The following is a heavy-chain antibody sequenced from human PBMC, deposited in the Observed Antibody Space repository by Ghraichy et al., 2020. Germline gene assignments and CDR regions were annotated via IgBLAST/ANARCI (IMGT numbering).Heavy chain of an antibody. J-gene: IGHJ5*02. CDR3: ARAPNRGWFDP. CDR1: GGSISSYY. D-gene: IGHD3-10*01. CDR2: IYYSGST. Sequence: SETLSLTCTVSGGSISSYYWSWIRQPPGKGLEWIGYIYYSGSTNYNPSLKSRVTISVDTSKNQFSLKLSSVTAADTAVYYCARAPNRGWFDPWGQGTLVTVSS. V-gene: IGHV4-59*01.